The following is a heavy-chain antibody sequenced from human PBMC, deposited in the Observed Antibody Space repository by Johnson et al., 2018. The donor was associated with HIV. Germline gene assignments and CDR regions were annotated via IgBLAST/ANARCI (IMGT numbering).Heavy chain of an antibody. V-gene: IGHV3-74*02. Sequence: VQLVESGGGLVQPGRSLRLSCAASGFTFDDYAMHWVRQAPGKGLVWVSRINSDGSSTSYADSVKGRFTISRDNAKNTVYLQMNSLRAEDTAVYYCTTGVFHAFDMWGQGTMVTVSS. CDR3: TTGVFHAFDM. D-gene: IGHD3-10*01. CDR2: INSDGSST. J-gene: IGHJ3*02. CDR1: GFTFDDYA.